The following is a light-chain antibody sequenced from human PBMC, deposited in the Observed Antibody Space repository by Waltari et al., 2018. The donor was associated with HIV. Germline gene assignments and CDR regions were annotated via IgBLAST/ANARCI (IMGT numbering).Light chain of an antibody. CDR2: DTS. CDR1: TGPVTRGHY. V-gene: IGLV7-46*01. J-gene: IGLJ2*01. Sequence: QAVVTQEPSLTVSPGGTVTLPCGSSTGPVTRGHYPYWFQQKPGQAPRTLIYDTSNKHSWTPARFSGSLLGGKAALTLSGAQPEDEAEYYCLLSYSGARPVVFGGGTKLTVL. CDR3: LLSYSGARPVV.